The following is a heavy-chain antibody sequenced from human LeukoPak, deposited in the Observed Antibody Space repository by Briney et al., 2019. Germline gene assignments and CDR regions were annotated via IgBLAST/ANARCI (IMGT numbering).Heavy chain of an antibody. Sequence: GSLRLSCAASGFTFSSYSMNWVRQAPGKGLEWVSSISSSSSYIYYADSVKGRFTISRDNAKNSLYLQMNSLRAEDTAIYYCASKYGDYAYFFQYWGQGTLVTVSS. V-gene: IGHV3-21*01. CDR3: ASKYGDYAYFFQY. CDR2: ISSSSSYI. CDR1: GFTFSSYS. J-gene: IGHJ4*02. D-gene: IGHD4-17*01.